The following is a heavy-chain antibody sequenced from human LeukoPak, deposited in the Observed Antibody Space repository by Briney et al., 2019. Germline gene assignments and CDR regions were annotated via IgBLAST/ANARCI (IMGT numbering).Heavy chain of an antibody. V-gene: IGHV3-30-3*01. CDR1: GFTFSSYA. Sequence: GRSLRLSCAASGFTFSSYAMHWVRQAPGKGLEWVAVISYDGSNEYYADSVKGRFTISRDNSKNTLYLQMNSLRADDTAVYYCARRYCSDGHCFYDYWGQGTLVTVSS. CDR3: ARRYCSDGHCFYDY. D-gene: IGHD2-15*01. CDR2: ISYDGSNE. J-gene: IGHJ4*02.